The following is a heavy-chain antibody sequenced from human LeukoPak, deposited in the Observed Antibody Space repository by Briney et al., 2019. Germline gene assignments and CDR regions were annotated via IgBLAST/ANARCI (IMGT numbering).Heavy chain of an antibody. CDR3: ARVFDPTSNSWDDRYFDY. D-gene: IGHD6-13*01. CDR1: VYTFTGYY. J-gene: IGHJ4*02. Sequence: ASVKVSCKASVYTFTGYYMHWVRQAPGQALEWMGRINPNSGGTNYAQKFQGRVTMTRDTSISTAYMELSRLRSDDTAVYYCARVFDPTSNSWDDRYFDYWGQGTLVTVSS. CDR2: INPNSGGT. V-gene: IGHV1-2*02.